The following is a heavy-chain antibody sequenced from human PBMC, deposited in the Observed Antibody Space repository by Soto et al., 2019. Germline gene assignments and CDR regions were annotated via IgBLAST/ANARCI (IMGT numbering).Heavy chain of an antibody. V-gene: IGHV3-30-3*01. CDR3: ARDASVKVLLWMAEKDV. CDR1: GFTFSSYA. CDR2: ISYDGSNK. D-gene: IGHD3-10*01. J-gene: IGHJ6*02. Sequence: QVQLVESGGGVVQPGRSLRLSCAASGFTFSSYAMHWVRQAPGKGLEWVAVISYDGSNKYYADSVKGRFTISRDNSKNPLYLQMNSLRAEDTAVYYCARDASVKVLLWMAEKDVWGQGTTVTVSS.